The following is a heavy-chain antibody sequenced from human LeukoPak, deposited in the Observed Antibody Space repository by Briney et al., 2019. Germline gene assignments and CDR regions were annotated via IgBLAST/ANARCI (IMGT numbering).Heavy chain of an antibody. J-gene: IGHJ4*02. CDR2: IYYSGST. CDR1: GGSISSYY. V-gene: IGHV4-59*01. Sequence: SETLSLTCTVSGGSISSYYWSWIRQPSGKGLEWIGYIYYSGSTNYNPSLKSRVTISVDTSKNQFSLKLSSVTAADTAVYYCARSLYYGSGSYDYWGQGTLVTVSS. D-gene: IGHD3-10*01. CDR3: ARSLYYGSGSYDY.